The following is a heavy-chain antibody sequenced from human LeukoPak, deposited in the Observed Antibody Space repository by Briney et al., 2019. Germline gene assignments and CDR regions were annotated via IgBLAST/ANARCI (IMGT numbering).Heavy chain of an antibody. Sequence: SETLSLTCTVSGGSISSYYWSWIRQPPGKGLEWIGYIYYSGSTNYNPSLKSRVTISVDTSKNQFSLKLSSVTAADTAVYYCGRCLAGRLTTGFMDVWGQGTTVTVSS. J-gene: IGHJ6*02. D-gene: IGHD1-14*01. V-gene: IGHV4-59*01. CDR3: GRCLAGRLTTGFMDV. CDR1: GGSISSYY. CDR2: IYYSGST.